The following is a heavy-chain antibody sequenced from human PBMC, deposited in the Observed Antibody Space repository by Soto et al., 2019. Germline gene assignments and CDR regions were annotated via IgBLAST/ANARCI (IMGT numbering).Heavy chain of an antibody. V-gene: IGHV4-31*03. Sequence: QVQLQESGPGLVKPSQTLSLTCTVSGGFISSGDYYWNWIRQLPAKGLEWIGYIEHSGSSFYNPSLKGRVALALDTSKNQFSLKLNSVTAADTAVYYCAREVVPATVAFYYYYIDFWGKGTTVTVSS. D-gene: IGHD2-2*01. CDR3: AREVVPATVAFYYYYIDF. CDR2: IEHSGSS. J-gene: IGHJ6*03. CDR1: GGFISSGDYY.